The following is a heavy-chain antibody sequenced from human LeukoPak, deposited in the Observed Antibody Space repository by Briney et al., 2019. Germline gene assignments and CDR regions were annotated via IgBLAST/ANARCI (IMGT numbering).Heavy chain of an antibody. Sequence: PSETLSLTCTVSGGSISSYYWSWIRQPPGKGLEWIGYIYYSGSTDYNPSLKSRVTISVDTSKNQFSLKLSSVTAADTAVYYCASSHGGISSDAFDIWGQGTMVTVSS. CDR1: GGSISSYY. CDR3: ASSHGGISSDAFDI. J-gene: IGHJ3*02. D-gene: IGHD4-23*01. V-gene: IGHV4-59*01. CDR2: IYYSGST.